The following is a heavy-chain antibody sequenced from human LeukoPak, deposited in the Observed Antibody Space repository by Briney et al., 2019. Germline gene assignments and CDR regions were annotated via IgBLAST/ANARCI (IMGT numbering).Heavy chain of an antibody. CDR3: ARDWYCSGGSCYSLIYNYYYGMDV. Sequence: ASVKVSYKASGYTFTSYGISWVRQAPGQGLEWRGWISAYNGNTNYAQKLQGRVTMTTDTSTSTAYMELRRLRSDDTAVYYCARDWYCSGGSCYSLIYNYYYGMDVWGQGTTVTVSS. CDR2: ISAYNGNT. D-gene: IGHD2-15*01. CDR1: GYTFTSYG. V-gene: IGHV1-18*01. J-gene: IGHJ6*02.